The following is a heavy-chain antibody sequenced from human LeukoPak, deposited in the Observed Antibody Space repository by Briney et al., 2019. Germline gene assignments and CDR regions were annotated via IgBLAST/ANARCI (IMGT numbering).Heavy chain of an antibody. V-gene: IGHV4-39*07. D-gene: IGHD2-2*01. CDR1: GGSISSSSYY. CDR2: IYYSGST. CDR3: ARGVGYCSSTSCYRGWFDP. J-gene: IGHJ5*02. Sequence: SETLSLTCTVSGGSISSSSYYWGWIRQPPGKGLEWIGSIYYSGSTYYNPSLKSRVTISVDTSKNQFSLKLSSVTAADTAVYYCARGVGYCSSTSCYRGWFDPWGQGTLVTVSS.